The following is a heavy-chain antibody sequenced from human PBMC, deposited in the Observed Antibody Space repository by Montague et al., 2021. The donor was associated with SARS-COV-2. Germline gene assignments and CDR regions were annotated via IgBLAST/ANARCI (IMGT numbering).Heavy chain of an antibody. D-gene: IGHD3-9*01. J-gene: IGHJ4*02. Sequence: SLRLSCAASGFTFSRYAMSWVRQAPGKGLEWVSAISGSGGSTYYADSVKGRFTISRDNSKNTLYLQMNSLRAEDTAVYYCAKANPRPVNYFDYWGQGTLVTVSA. CDR2: ISGSGGST. CDR1: GFTFSRYA. V-gene: IGHV3-23*01. CDR3: AKANPRPVNYFDY.